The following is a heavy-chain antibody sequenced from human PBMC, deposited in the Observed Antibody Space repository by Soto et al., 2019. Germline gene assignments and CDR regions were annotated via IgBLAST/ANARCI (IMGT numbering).Heavy chain of an antibody. CDR1: GFTFSDFF. CDR2: ISGSTTYT. D-gene: IGHD5-18*01. Sequence: VQLVESGGGLVKPGGSLRLSCAASGFTFSDFFMSWFRQAPGKGPEWVSYISGSTTYTYYTDSVKGRFTVSRDNAMNPLYLQMDSLRAEDTAVYYCARDRSYGDIDYWGQGTLVTVSS. V-gene: IGHV3-11*06. J-gene: IGHJ4*02. CDR3: ARDRSYGDIDY.